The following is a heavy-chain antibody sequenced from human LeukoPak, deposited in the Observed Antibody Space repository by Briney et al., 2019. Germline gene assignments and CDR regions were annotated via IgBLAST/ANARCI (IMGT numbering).Heavy chain of an antibody. Sequence: GTSLRLSCAASGFTFRHYTMHWVRQAPGKGLEWVAALSDDGSNKFYGDSVKGRFTISRDNSENTLYLQMSTLTTEDTAVYYCARRPGYSFGWFGDSWGQGALVTVSS. D-gene: IGHD6-19*01. CDR2: LSDDGSNK. CDR3: ARRPGYSFGWFGDS. J-gene: IGHJ5*02. V-gene: IGHV3-30*04. CDR1: GFTFRHYT.